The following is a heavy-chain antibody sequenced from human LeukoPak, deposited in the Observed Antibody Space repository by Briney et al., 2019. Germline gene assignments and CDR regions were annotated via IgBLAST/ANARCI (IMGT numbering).Heavy chain of an antibody. V-gene: IGHV4-59*01. CDR1: GGSISSYY. J-gene: IGHJ3*02. Sequence: SETLSLTCTVSGGSISSYYWSWIRQPPGKGLEWIGYIYYSGSTNYNPSLKSRVTISVVTSKNQFSLKLSSVTAADTAVYYCAGEGVRGKAFDIWGQGTMVTVSS. CDR2: IYYSGST. CDR3: AGEGVRGKAFDI. D-gene: IGHD1-1*01.